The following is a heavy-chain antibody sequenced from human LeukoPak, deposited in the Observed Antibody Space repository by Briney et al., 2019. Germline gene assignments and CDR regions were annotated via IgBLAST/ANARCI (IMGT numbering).Heavy chain of an antibody. Sequence: GGSLRLSCAASGFTVSSNYMSWVRQAPGKGLEWVSVIYSGGSTYYADSVKGRFTISRDNSKNTLYLQMNSLRAEDTAVYYCARVGQQLAPGYWGQGTLVTVSS. CDR1: GFTVSSNY. CDR2: IYSGGST. CDR3: ARVGQQLAPGY. J-gene: IGHJ4*02. V-gene: IGHV3-66*01. D-gene: IGHD6-13*01.